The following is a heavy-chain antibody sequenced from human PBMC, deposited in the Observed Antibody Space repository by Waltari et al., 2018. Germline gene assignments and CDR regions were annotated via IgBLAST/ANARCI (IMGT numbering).Heavy chain of an antibody. CDR1: GGSLSGYH. CDR2: INDSGRT. CDR3: ARVFGYYYYYMDV. Sequence: QVQLQQWGAGLLKPSETLSLTCDVSGGSLSGYHWTWIRQPPGKGMEWIGEINDSGRTTYHPSLVIRVTVSIDPANNQFSLRVRSVTAADTAVYYCARVFGYYYYYMDVWGKGTTVTISS. J-gene: IGHJ6*03. D-gene: IGHD3-3*01. V-gene: IGHV4-34*02.